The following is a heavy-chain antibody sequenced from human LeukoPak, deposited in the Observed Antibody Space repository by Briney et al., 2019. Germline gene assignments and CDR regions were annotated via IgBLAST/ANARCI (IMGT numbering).Heavy chain of an antibody. J-gene: IGHJ4*02. V-gene: IGHV3-30*04. CDR1: GFTFSTYA. D-gene: IGHD3-22*01. CDR2: IAYDGSNT. Sequence: GGSLRLSCAASGFTFSTYAMHWVRQAPGTGLEWVAVIAYDGSNTWYADSVEGRFTISRDNSKNTLYLQMNSLRAEDTAVYYCAKVMRVYYDSSGFPDYWGQETLVTVSS. CDR3: AKVMRVYYDSSGFPDY.